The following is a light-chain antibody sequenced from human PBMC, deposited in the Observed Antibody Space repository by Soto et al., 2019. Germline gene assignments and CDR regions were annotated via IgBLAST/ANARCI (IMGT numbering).Light chain of an antibody. CDR3: ETWDRNTENWV. CDR2: LEGSGSY. J-gene: IGLJ3*02. V-gene: IGLV4-60*01. Sequence: QPVLTQSSSASASLGSSVKLTCTLSSGHSSYIIAWHQQQPGKAPRYLMKLEGSGSYNKGSGVPDRLSGSSSGADRYLTLPHPQLEEEAHYYCETWDRNTENWVFGGEANVTVL. CDR1: SGHSSYI.